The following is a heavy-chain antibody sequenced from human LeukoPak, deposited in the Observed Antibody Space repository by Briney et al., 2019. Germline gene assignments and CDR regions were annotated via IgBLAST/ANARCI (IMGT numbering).Heavy chain of an antibody. CDR2: ISRNGGAV. CDR1: GDSINNYY. Sequence: LSLTCTVSGDSINNYYWTWIRQAPGKGLEWLSYISRNGGAVHYADSVEGRFTISRDNAKNSLNLQMNGLTTDDTAVYFCARASSLIGGFDSWGRGTLVTVSS. V-gene: IGHV3-11*01. J-gene: IGHJ4*02. CDR3: ARASSLIGGFDS. D-gene: IGHD2-8*01.